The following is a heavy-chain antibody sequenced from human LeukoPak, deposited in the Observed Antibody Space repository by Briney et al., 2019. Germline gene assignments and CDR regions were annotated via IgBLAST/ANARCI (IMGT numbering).Heavy chain of an antibody. CDR3: ARDVESFDY. CDR1: GNSISSGHY. V-gene: IGHV4-38-2*02. CDR2: IYLSGTT. Sequence: SETLSLTCSVSGNSISSGHYWGWIRQTPGKGLEWIGSIYLSGTTYYNPSLKSRVTISVDTSKNQFSLKLSSVTAADTAVYYCARDVESFDYWGQGTLVTVSS. J-gene: IGHJ4*02. D-gene: IGHD5-24*01.